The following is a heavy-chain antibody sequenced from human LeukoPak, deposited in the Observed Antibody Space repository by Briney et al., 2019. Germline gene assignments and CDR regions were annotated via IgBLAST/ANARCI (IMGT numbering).Heavy chain of an antibody. D-gene: IGHD2-15*01. CDR3: ARLYCSGGSCYSWYYYYYMDV. CDR1: GYTFTSYD. Sequence: ASVKVSCKASGYTFTSYDINWVRQATGQGLEWMGWTNPNSGNTGYAQKFQGRVTMTRNTSISTAYMELSSLRSEDTAVYYCARLYCSGGSCYSWYYYYYMDVWGKGTTVTVSS. CDR2: TNPNSGNT. V-gene: IGHV1-8*01. J-gene: IGHJ6*03.